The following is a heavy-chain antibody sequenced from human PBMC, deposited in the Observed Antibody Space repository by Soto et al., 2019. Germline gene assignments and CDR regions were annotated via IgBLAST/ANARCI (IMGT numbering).Heavy chain of an antibody. J-gene: IGHJ6*02. Sequence: SGPTLVNPTETLTLTCSVSGFSLTNGRMGVSWIRQPPGKALEWLAHFFSDDERSYSTSMQSRLNMYKDSSGSQVVLTMTNMAPADTATYFGARMDGDSNYYGLDVWGRGIAVTVSS. CDR1: GFSLTNGRMG. CDR2: FFSDDER. V-gene: IGHV2-26*01. D-gene: IGHD4-17*01. CDR3: ARMDGDSNYYGLDV.